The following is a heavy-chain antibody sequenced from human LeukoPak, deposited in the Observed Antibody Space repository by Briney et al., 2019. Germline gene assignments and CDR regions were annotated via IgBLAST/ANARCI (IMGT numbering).Heavy chain of an antibody. J-gene: IGHJ3*02. Sequence: GESLKISCKGSGYSFTSYWIGWVRQMPGKDLEWMGIIYPGDSDTRYSPSFQGQVTISADKSISTAYLQWSSLKASDTAMYYCARQGSYYYGSGSYVSAFDIWGQGTMVTVSS. CDR2: IYPGDSDT. D-gene: IGHD3-10*01. CDR3: ARQGSYYYGSGSYVSAFDI. CDR1: GYSFTSYW. V-gene: IGHV5-51*01.